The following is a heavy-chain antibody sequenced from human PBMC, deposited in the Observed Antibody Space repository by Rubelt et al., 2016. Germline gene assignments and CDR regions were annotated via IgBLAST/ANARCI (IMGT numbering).Heavy chain of an antibody. J-gene: IGHJ6*02. V-gene: IGHV3-48*04. D-gene: IGHD4-17*01. CDR3: AREYQDYGDSTSLNHYGMDL. CDR2: IYDGGSPM. CDR1: GFTFNSYR. Sequence: PGGSLRLSCIASGFTFNSYRINWVRQAPGKGLEWVSTIYDGGSPMYYADSVKGRFTISRDNAKNSLYLQMNSLRAEDTAVYYCAREYQDYGDSTSLNHYGMDLWGQGTTVTVSS.